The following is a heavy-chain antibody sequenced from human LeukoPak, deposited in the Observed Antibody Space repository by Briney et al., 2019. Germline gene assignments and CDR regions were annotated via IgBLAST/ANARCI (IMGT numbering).Heavy chain of an antibody. J-gene: IGHJ5*02. CDR1: GFTFSSYA. CDR2: ISYDGSNK. D-gene: IGHD5-24*01. Sequence: GGSLRLSCAASGFTFSSYAMHWVRQAPGKGLEWVAVISYDGSNKYCADSVKGRFTISRDNSKNTLYLQMNSLRAEDTAVYYCARDAGDGYSGGGWFDPWGQGTLVTVSS. CDR3: ARDAGDGYSGGGWFDP. V-gene: IGHV3-30*01.